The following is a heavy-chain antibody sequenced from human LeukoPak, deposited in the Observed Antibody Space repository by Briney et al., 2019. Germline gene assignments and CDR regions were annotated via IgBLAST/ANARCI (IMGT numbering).Heavy chain of an antibody. CDR1: GFTFSSYW. V-gene: IGHV3-7*01. D-gene: IGHD2-2*01. CDR2: IKQDGSEK. J-gene: IGHJ6*02. CDR3: ARDGVYCSSTSCGSYYYYGMDV. Sequence: PGGLLRFSCGACGFTFSSYWMSWGRQAPGKGLEWVANIKQDGSEKYNVDSVKGRSTISKDNAKNSLYLQMTSLRAEGTAVYYCARDGVYCSSTSCGSYYYYGMDVWGQGTTVTVSS.